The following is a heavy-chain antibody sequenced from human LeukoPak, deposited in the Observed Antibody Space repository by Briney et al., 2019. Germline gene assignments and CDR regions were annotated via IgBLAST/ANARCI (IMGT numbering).Heavy chain of an antibody. CDR3: ARLAPYSSGPHFDY. CDR1: GGSINKFY. V-gene: IGHV4-59*08. CDR2: IYFTGST. J-gene: IGHJ4*02. D-gene: IGHD6-19*01. Sequence: SETLSLTCTVSGGSINKFYWSWIRQSPGKGLEWIGNIYFTGSTNYSPSLKSRATISLDPSKNQFSLKLSSVTAADTAMYYCARLAPYSSGPHFDYWGQGILVTVSS.